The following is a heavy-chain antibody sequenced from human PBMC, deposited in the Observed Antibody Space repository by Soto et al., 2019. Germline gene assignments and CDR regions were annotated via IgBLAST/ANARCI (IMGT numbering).Heavy chain of an antibody. J-gene: IGHJ4*02. D-gene: IGHD3-9*01. CDR3: ARERLRYFDWSAEFDY. V-gene: IGHV4-59*01. Sequence: SETLSLTCTVSGGPISSYYWSWIRQPPGKGLEWIGYIYYSGSTNYNPSLKSRVTISVDTSKNQFSLKLSSVTAADTAVYYCARERLRYFDWSAEFDYWGQGTLVTGSS. CDR1: GGPISSYY. CDR2: IYYSGST.